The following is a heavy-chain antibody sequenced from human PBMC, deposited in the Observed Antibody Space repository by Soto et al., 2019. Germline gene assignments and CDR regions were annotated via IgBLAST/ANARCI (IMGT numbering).Heavy chain of an antibody. Sequence: ASVKVSCKASGYTFTSYGISWVRQAPGQGLEWMGWINAYNGNTNYAQKLQGRVTMTRNTSISTAYMELSSLRSEDTAVYYCARERTYFGDYWGQGTLVTVSS. CDR2: INAYNGNT. CDR1: GYTFTSYG. D-gene: IGHD3-9*01. V-gene: IGHV1-18*01. J-gene: IGHJ4*02. CDR3: ARERTYFGDY.